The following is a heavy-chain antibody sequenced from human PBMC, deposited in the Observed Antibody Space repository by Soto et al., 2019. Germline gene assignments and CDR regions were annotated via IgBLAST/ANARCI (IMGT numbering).Heavy chain of an antibody. CDR3: ARVGYCSGGSCYFSYYYYYGMDV. CDR1: GGSFSGYY. Sequence: SETLSLTCAVYGGSFSGYYWSWIRQPPGKGLEWIGEINHSGSTNYNPSLKSRVTISVDTSKNQFSLKLSSVTAADMAVYYCARVGYCSGGSCYFSYYYYYGMDVWGQGTTVTVSS. D-gene: IGHD2-15*01. CDR2: INHSGST. J-gene: IGHJ6*02. V-gene: IGHV4-34*01.